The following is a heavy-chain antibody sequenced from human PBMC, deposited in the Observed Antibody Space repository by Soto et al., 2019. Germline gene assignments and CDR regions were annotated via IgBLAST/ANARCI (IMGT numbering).Heavy chain of an antibody. J-gene: IGHJ4*02. V-gene: IGHV3-73*01. D-gene: IGHD5-12*01. Sequence: EVQLVESGGGLVQPGGSLKLSCAASGFTFSGSAMHWVRQASGKGLEWVGRIRSKANSYATAYAASVKGRFTISRDDSKNTAYLQMNSLKTEDTAVYYCPRLEATISDYWGQGTLVTVSS. CDR1: GFTFSGSA. CDR3: PRLEATISDY. CDR2: IRSKANSYAT.